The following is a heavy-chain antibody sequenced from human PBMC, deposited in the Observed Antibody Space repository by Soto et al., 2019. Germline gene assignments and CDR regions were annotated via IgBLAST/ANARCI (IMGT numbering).Heavy chain of an antibody. D-gene: IGHD3-3*01. CDR1: GGSISSGDYY. V-gene: IGHV4-31*03. Sequence: QVQLQESGPGLVKPSQTLSLTCTVSGGSISSGDYYWSWIRQHPGKGLEWIGYIYYSGSTYYIPSLKSRVTISVDTSKNQFSLKLSSVTAADTAVYYCARRWSGSRQGFDPWGQGTLVTVSS. CDR3: ARRWSGSRQGFDP. J-gene: IGHJ5*02. CDR2: IYYSGST.